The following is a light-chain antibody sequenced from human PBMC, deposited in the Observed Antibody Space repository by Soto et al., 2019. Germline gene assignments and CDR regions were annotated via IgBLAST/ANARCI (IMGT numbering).Light chain of an antibody. V-gene: IGKV1-6*01. CDR2: AAS. Sequence: AIQMTHSPSSLSASVGDRVTITCRASQGIRNDLGWYQQKPGEAPKLLIYAASSLQSGVPSRFSGSGSGTDFTLTISSLQPEDFATYYCLQDYNYPLTFGGGTKVDIK. CDR1: QGIRND. J-gene: IGKJ4*01. CDR3: LQDYNYPLT.